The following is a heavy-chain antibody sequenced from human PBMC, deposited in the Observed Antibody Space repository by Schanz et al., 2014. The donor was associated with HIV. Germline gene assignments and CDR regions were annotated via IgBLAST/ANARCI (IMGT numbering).Heavy chain of an antibody. CDR3: AKDAGGAMDV. D-gene: IGHD3-16*01. CDR1: GFIFSSYG. J-gene: IGHJ6*02. V-gene: IGHV3-30*18. Sequence: VQLVESGGGVVQPGRSLRLSCRTSGFIFSSYGMHWVRQAPGKGLEWVAVISYDGSNKYYGDSSKGRFTISRDNSKTTLYLQMNSLRPEDTAVYYCAKDAGGAMDVWGQGTTVTVSS. CDR2: ISYDGSNK.